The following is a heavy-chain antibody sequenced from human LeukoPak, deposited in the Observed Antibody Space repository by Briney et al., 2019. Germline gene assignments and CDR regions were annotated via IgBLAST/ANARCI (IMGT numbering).Heavy chain of an antibody. V-gene: IGHV1-46*01. D-gene: IGHD2-2*01. CDR2: INPSGGST. Sequence: ASVKVSCKASGYTSTSYYMHWVRQAPGQGLEWMGIINPSGGSTSYAQKFQGRVTMTRDTSTSTVYMELSSLRSEDTAVYYCARDYQPDAFDIWGQGTMVTVSS. J-gene: IGHJ3*02. CDR1: GYTSTSYY. CDR3: ARDYQPDAFDI.